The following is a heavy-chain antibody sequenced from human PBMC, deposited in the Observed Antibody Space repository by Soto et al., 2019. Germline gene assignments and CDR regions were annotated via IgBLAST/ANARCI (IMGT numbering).Heavy chain of an antibody. J-gene: IGHJ4*02. CDR1: GFSLSSARMG. V-gene: IGHV2-26*01. CDR3: VRLLHLPSGSVQMWFDY. CDR2: IFSNDEK. D-gene: IGHD3-3*01. Sequence: SGPTLVNPTETLTLTCTVSGFSLSSARMGVSWIRQPPGKALEWLAHIFSNDEKFYSTSLKSRLTISKDTSKSQVVLTMTNMDPVDTATYYCVRLLHLPSGSVQMWFDYWGQGTLVTVSS.